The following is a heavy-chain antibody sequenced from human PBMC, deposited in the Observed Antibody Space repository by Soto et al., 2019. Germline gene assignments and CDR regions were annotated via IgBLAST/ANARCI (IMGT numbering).Heavy chain of an antibody. D-gene: IGHD6-6*01. J-gene: IGHJ6*02. CDR2: IYYRSFWQA. V-gene: IGHV6-1*01. CDR1: GDSVSSDSAV. Sequence: SQTLSLTCAISGDSVSSDSAVWNWIRQSPSRGLEWLGRIYYRSFWQAEHAVSVKSRITINPDTSKTHFSLQLNSVTPEDTVVYYCARANEYTSSSGMDVWGQGTTVTVSS. CDR3: ARANEYTSSSGMDV.